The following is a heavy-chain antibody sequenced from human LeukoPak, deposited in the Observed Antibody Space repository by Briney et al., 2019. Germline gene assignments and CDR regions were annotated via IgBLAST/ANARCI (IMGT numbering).Heavy chain of an antibody. D-gene: IGHD2-2*01. V-gene: IGHV4-34*01. CDR1: GGSFSGYY. J-gene: IGHJ2*01. Sequence: SETLSLTCAVYGGSFSGYYWSWIRQPPGKGLEWIGEINHSGSTNYNPSLKSRVTISVDTSKNQFSLKLSSVTAADTAVYYCARGRGYCSSTSCYARYFDLWGRGPLVTVSS. CDR2: INHSGST. CDR3: ARGRGYCSSTSCYARYFDL.